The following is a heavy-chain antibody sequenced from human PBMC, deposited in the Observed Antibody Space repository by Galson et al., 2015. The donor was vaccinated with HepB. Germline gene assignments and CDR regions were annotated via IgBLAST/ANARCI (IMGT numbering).Heavy chain of an antibody. V-gene: IGHV1-46*03. J-gene: IGHJ5*02. D-gene: IGHD6-13*01. CDR3: ARAGARIAAAGIWFDP. CDR2: INPSGGST. Sequence: SVKVSCKASGYTFTSYYMHWVRQAPGQGLEWMGIINPSGGSTSYAQKFQGRVAMTRDTSTSTVYMELSSLRSEDTAVYYCARAGARIAAAGIWFDPWGQGTLVTVSS. CDR1: GYTFTSYY.